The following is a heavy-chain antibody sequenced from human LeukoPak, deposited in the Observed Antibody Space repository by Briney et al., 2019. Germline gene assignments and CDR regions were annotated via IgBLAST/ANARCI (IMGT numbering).Heavy chain of an antibody. CDR3: ATHYGSGSYQETNYFDY. CDR2: ISSSGSTI. Sequence: TGGSLRLSCAASGFTFSDYHMSWIRQAPGKGLEWVSYISSSGSTIYYADSVKGRFTISRDNAKNSLYLQMNSLRAEDTAVYYCATHYGSGSYQETNYFDYWGQGTLVTVSS. J-gene: IGHJ4*02. V-gene: IGHV3-11*01. D-gene: IGHD3-10*01. CDR1: GFTFSDYH.